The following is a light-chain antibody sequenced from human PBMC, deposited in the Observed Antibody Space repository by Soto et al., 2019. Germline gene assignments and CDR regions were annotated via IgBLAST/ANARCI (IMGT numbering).Light chain of an antibody. Sequence: EIVMTQSPATLSVSPGDRVTLSCRASQSLNTNLAWYHQKPGQAPRLLIYGASTRATGAPARFSGSGSGTEFTLTISSLQSEDFAVYFCQHRSDWPRITFGQGTKLEIK. CDR3: QHRSDWPRIT. CDR1: QSLNTN. J-gene: IGKJ2*01. V-gene: IGKV3-15*01. CDR2: GAS.